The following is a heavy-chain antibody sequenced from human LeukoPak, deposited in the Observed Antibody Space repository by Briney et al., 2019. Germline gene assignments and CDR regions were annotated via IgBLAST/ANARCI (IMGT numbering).Heavy chain of an antibody. Sequence: SGPTLVNPTETLTLTCTVSGFSLSNARMGVSWIRQPPGKALEWLAHIFSNDEKSYSTSLKSRLTISKDTSKSQVVLTMTNMDPVDTTTYYCARIQYSSGWYPVRGFDYWGQGTLVTVSS. V-gene: IGHV2-26*01. J-gene: IGHJ4*02. CDR3: ARIQYSSGWYPVRGFDY. D-gene: IGHD6-19*01. CDR1: GFSLSNARMG. CDR2: IFSNDEK.